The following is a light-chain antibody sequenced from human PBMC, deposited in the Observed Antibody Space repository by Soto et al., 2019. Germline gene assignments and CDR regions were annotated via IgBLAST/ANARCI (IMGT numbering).Light chain of an antibody. J-gene: IGKJ2*01. CDR2: GAS. Sequence: EIVLTQSPGTLSLSPGERATLSCRASQSVSSSYLAWYQQKPGQGPRLLIYGASTRATGIPARLSGSGSGTEFTLTISSLQSEDFAVYYCQQHNNWPFTFGQGTKLEIK. CDR3: QQHNNWPFT. V-gene: IGKV3-15*01. CDR1: QSVSSSY.